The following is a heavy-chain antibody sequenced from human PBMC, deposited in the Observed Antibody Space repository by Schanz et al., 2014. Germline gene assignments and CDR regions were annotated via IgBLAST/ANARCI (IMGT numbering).Heavy chain of an antibody. CDR1: GYTFTSYG. CDR2: ISAYNGHT. D-gene: IGHD6-13*01. Sequence: QGQLVQSGAEVKKPGASVKVSCKASGYTFTSYGITWVRQAPGQGLEWMGWISAYNGHTNYAEKVHGRVTMTTDTSTSTAYMELRSLRSEDTAVYYCARDGEAAAGCDYWGQGTLVTVSS. CDR3: ARDGEAAAGCDY. V-gene: IGHV1-18*01. J-gene: IGHJ4*02.